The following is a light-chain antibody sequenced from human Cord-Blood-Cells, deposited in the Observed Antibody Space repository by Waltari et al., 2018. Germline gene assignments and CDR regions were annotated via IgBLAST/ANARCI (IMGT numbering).Light chain of an antibody. CDR3: CSYAGSSTHVV. J-gene: IGLJ2*01. Sequence: QSALTQPASVSGSPGQSFTISCTGTSSAVGSFNLVSWYQQHPGKAPKLMIYEVSKRPSGVSNRFSGSKSGNTASLTISGLQAEDEADYYCCSYAGSSTHVVFGGGTKLTVL. CDR2: EVS. V-gene: IGLV2-23*02. CDR1: SSAVGSFNL.